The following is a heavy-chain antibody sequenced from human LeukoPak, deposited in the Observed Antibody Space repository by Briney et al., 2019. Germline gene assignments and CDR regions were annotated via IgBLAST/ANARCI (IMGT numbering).Heavy chain of an antibody. Sequence: AGGSLRLSCAASGFTFSSYSMNWVRQAPGKGLEWVSSISSSSSYIYYADSVKGRFTISRDNAKNSLYLQMNSLRAEDTAVYYCARARIRYWSSTSNDAFDIWGQGTMVTVSS. CDR3: ARARIRYWSSTSNDAFDI. CDR2: ISSSSSYI. J-gene: IGHJ3*02. CDR1: GFTFSSYS. D-gene: IGHD2-2*01. V-gene: IGHV3-21*01.